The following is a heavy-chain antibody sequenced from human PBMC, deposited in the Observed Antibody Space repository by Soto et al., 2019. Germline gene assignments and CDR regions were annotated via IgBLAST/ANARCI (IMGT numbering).Heavy chain of an antibody. J-gene: IGHJ3*02. CDR1: GFTLSSYS. CDR3: VKDRYLFRLAAFDI. CDR2: ISSNGGST. V-gene: IGHV3-64D*06. Sequence: GGSLRLSCSASGFTLSSYSMHWVRQAPGKGLEYVSSISSNGGSTFYADSVKGRFTISRDNSKNTLYLQMSSLRAEDTAVYYFVKDRYLFRLAAFDIWGKGPRVTV. D-gene: IGHD2-21*01.